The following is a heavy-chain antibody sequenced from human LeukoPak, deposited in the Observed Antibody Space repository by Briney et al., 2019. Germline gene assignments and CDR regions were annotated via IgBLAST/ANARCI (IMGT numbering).Heavy chain of an antibody. J-gene: IGHJ4*02. CDR3: AHISSSWPDY. Sequence: GGSLRLSCAASGFTFSSSAMTWVRQAPGKGLEWVSSISDNTYYADSVKGRFTISKDNSKNTLYLQMNSLRAEDTAVYYCAHISSSWPDYWGQGTLVTVSS. CDR2: ISDNT. V-gene: IGHV3-23*01. CDR1: GFTFSSSA. D-gene: IGHD6-13*01.